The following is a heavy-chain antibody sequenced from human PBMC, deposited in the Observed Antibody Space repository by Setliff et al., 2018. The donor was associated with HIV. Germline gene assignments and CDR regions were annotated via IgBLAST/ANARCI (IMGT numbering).Heavy chain of an antibody. D-gene: IGHD5-12*01. CDR2: VYFSGTT. CDR3: ARLGGSTITRYLDF. CDR1: GVSIASYH. V-gene: IGHV4-59*08. J-gene: IGHJ4*02. Sequence: SETLSLTCSVTGVSIASYHWIWIRQAPGKGLEWIGYVYFSGTTNYNPSLKSRVTISIDPSENHFSLNLSSVTAADTAVYYCARLGGSTITRYLDFWGQGRLVTVPQ.